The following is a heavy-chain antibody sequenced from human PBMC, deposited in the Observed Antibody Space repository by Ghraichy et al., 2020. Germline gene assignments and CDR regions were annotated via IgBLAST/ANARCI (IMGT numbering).Heavy chain of an antibody. CDR1: GFTFSNAW. Sequence: GGSLRLSCAASGFTFSNAWMSWVRQAPGKGLEWVGRIKSKTDGGTTDYAAPVKGRFTISRDDSKNTLYLQMNSLKTEDTAVYYCTTGFSVVVPVDYWGQGTLVTVSS. J-gene: IGHJ4*02. CDR2: IKSKTDGGTT. CDR3: TTGFSVVVPVDY. D-gene: IGHD2-15*01. V-gene: IGHV3-15*01.